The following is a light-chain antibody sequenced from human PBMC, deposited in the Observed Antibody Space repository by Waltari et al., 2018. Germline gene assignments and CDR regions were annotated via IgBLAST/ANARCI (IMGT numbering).Light chain of an antibody. CDR1: QNINSW. J-gene: IGKJ1*01. CDR3: QQYNSYTWT. CDR2: KAS. Sequence: SVGDRVTITCRASQNINSWLAWYQQKPGKAPKLLIYKASNLESGVPSRFSGSGSGTEFTLTISSLQPDDFATYHCQQYNSYTWTFGQGTQVEIK. V-gene: IGKV1-5*03.